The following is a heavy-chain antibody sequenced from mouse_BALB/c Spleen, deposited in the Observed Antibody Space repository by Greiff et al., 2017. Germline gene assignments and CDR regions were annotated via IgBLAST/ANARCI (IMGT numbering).Heavy chain of an antibody. D-gene: IGHD2-1*01. CDR1: GFTFSDYY. Sequence: EVKLVESGGGLVKPGGSLKLSCAASGFTFSDYYMYWVRQTPEKRLEWVATISDGGSYTYYPDSVKGRFTISRDNAKNNLYLQMSSLKSEDTAMYYCARGDGGNYDAMDYWGQGTSVTVSS. V-gene: IGHV5-4*02. J-gene: IGHJ4*01. CDR3: ARGDGGNYDAMDY. CDR2: ISDGGSYT.